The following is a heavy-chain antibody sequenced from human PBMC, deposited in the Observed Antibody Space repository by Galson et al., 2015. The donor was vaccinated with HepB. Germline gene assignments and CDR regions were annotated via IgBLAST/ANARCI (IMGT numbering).Heavy chain of an antibody. CDR1: GYTFTGHY. CDR2: INPKSGTT. V-gene: IGHV1-2*04. CDR3: ARVKVGHSTPFEY. J-gene: IGHJ4*02. D-gene: IGHD2-2*01. Sequence: SVKVSCKASGYTFTGHYIFWVRQAPGQGLQWMGWINPKSGTTMYAQQFEDWVTMTRDTSLNTVYMELKNLNSATAADTAVYYCARVKVGHSTPFEYWGQGILVTVSS.